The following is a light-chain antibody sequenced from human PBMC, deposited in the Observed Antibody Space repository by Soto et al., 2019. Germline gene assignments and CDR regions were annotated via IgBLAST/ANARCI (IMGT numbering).Light chain of an antibody. Sequence: QSVLTQPPSVSGAPGQRVTISCAGSSSNIGAGYDVHWYQQLPGKAPKLLIYVNTNRPSGVPDRLSGSKSGTSASLAITGLQAEDEGDYYCQSYDSTLSARYVFGTGTKVTVL. CDR3: QSYDSTLSARYV. J-gene: IGLJ1*01. CDR2: VNT. V-gene: IGLV1-40*01. CDR1: SSNIGAGYD.